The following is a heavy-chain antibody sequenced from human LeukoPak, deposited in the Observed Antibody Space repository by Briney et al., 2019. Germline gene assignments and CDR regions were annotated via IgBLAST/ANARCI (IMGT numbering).Heavy chain of an antibody. Sequence: PSETLSLTCTVSGGSISSYYWSWIRQPAGKGLEWIGRIYTSGSTNYNPSLKSRVTMSVDTSKNQFSLKLSSVTAADTAVYFCARHAGGIAAIGTRPFDYWGQGTLVSVSS. V-gene: IGHV4-4*07. CDR3: ARHAGGIAAIGTRPFDY. CDR2: IYTSGST. D-gene: IGHD6-13*01. J-gene: IGHJ4*02. CDR1: GGSISSYY.